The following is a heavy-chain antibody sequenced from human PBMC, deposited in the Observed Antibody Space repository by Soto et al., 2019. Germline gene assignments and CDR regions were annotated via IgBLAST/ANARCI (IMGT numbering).Heavy chain of an antibody. Sequence: QLQLQESGPGLVKPSETLSLTCTVSGGSISSSSYYWGWIRQPPGKGLVWIGSIYYSGSTYYNPSLKSRVTISVDTSKNQFSLKLSSVTAADTAVYYCARTSDYNGWFDPWGQGTLVTVSS. CDR3: ARTSDYNGWFDP. V-gene: IGHV4-39*01. CDR1: GGSISSSSYY. J-gene: IGHJ5*02. D-gene: IGHD4-4*01. CDR2: IYYSGST.